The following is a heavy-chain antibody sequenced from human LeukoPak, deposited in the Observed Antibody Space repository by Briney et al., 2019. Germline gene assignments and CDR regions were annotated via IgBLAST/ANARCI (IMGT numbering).Heavy chain of an antibody. J-gene: IGHJ4*02. CDR3: ARVFSYGCLN. CDR2: ISGSSTPI. V-gene: IGHV3-48*01. D-gene: IGHD5-18*01. Sequence: PGGPRRLSVAALDFTLRNSKLTGVRQPPGKGWELFSSISGSSTPIYYADSVKGRFTISRDNAKNSLYLQMNSLRAEDTAVYYCARVFSYGCLNWGQGTLVSVSS. CDR1: DFTLRNSK.